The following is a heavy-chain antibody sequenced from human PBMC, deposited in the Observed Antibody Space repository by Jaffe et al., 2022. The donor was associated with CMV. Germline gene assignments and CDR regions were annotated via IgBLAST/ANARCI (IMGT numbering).Heavy chain of an antibody. D-gene: IGHD1-26*01. CDR2: ISSNGGST. CDR3: ARAIVGATALVDV. J-gene: IGHJ6*04. V-gene: IGHV3-64*01. Sequence: EVQLVESGGGLVQPGGSLRLSCAASGFTFSSYAMHWVRQAPGKGLEYVSAISSNGGSTYYANSVKGRFTISRDNSKNTLYLQMGSLRAEDMAVYYCARAIVGATALVDVWGKGTTVTVSS. CDR1: GFTFSSYA.